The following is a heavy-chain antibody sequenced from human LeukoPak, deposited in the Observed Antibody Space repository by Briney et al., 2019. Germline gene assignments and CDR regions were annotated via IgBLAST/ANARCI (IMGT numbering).Heavy chain of an antibody. CDR3: AKDQNYFGSGSNAIDY. V-gene: IGHV3-30*02. CDR1: GFTLSNYG. Sequence: GGSLRLSCAASGFTLSNYGMDWLRQAPGKGLEWVALILYDGTNKYYADSVKGRFTISRDNSKNTLYLRMNSLRAEDTAVYHCAKDQNYFGSGSNAIDYWGPGTLVTVSS. D-gene: IGHD3-10*01. CDR2: ILYDGTNK. J-gene: IGHJ4*02.